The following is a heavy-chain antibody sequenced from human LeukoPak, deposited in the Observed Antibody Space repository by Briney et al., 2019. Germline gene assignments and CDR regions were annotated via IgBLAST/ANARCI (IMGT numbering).Heavy chain of an antibody. D-gene: IGHD3-3*01. CDR2: INPNSGGT. CDR1: GYTFTGHY. Sequence: VASVKVSCKASGYTFTGHYMHWVRQAPGQGLEWMGWINPNSGGTNYAQKFQGRVTMTRDTSINAAYMELSRLRSDDTAVYYCARGYDSIDYWGQGTLVTVSS. V-gene: IGHV1-2*02. CDR3: ARGYDSIDY. J-gene: IGHJ4*02.